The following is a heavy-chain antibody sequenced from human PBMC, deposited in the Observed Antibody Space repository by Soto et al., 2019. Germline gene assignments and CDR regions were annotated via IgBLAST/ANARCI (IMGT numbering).Heavy chain of an antibody. V-gene: IGHV4-59*01. J-gene: IGHJ6*02. Sequence: PSETLSLTCTVSGGSISSYYWSWIRQPPGKGLEWIGYIYYSGSTNYNPSLKSRVTISVDTSKNQFSLKLSSVTAADTAVYYCAREMAPYYYYGMDVWGQGTTVTVSS. CDR2: IYYSGST. CDR1: GGSISSYY. CDR3: AREMAPYYYYGMDV.